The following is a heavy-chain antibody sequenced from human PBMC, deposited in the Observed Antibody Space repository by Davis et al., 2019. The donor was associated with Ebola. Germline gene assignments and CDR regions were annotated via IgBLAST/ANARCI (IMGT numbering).Heavy chain of an antibody. CDR2: IIPIFGTA. D-gene: IGHD5-12*01. J-gene: IGHJ6*02. CDR1: GYTFTSYG. V-gene: IGHV1-69*13. Sequence: AASVKVSCKASGYTFTSYGISWVRQAPGQGLEWMGGIIPIFGTANYAQKFQGRVTITADESTSTAYMELSSLRSEDTAVYYCARGTAKSIVTTITHYYYGMDVWGQGTTVTVSS. CDR3: ARGTAKSIVTTITHYYYGMDV.